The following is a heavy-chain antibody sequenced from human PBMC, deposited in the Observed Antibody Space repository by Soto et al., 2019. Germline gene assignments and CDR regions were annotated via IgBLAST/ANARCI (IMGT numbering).Heavy chain of an antibody. Sequence: GSLRLSCAASGIIFSSYSMSWVRQAPGKGLEWVSVISGSGDTIDYADSVKGRFIVSRDNSKNTLLLYMNSLRAEDTALYDCANSYYGDYWGQGT. J-gene: IGHJ4*02. CDR2: ISGSGDTI. V-gene: IGHV3-23*01. D-gene: IGHD3-10*01. CDR1: GIIFSSYS. CDR3: ANSYYGDY.